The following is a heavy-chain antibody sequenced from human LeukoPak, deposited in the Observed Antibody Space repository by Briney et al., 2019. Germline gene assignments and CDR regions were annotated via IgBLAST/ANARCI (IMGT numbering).Heavy chain of an antibody. CDR3: ARAILTGIQLSPWDYGMDV. CDR1: GLTFSSYA. CDR2: ISYDGSNK. D-gene: IGHD5-18*01. V-gene: IGHV3-30-3*01. J-gene: IGHJ6*02. Sequence: PGGSLRLSCAASGLTFSSYAMHWVRQAPGKGLEWVAVISYDGSNKYYADSVKGRFTISRDNSKNTLYLQMNSLRAEDTAVYYCARAILTGIQLSPWDYGMDVWGQGTTVTVSS.